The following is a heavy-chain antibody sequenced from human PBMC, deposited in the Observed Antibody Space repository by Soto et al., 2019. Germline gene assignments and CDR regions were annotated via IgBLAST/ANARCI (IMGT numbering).Heavy chain of an antibody. Sequence: GGSLRLSCAASGFPFGNYAMSWVRQAPGKGLEWISGISGGGHGTNYADSVKGRFTISRDNSRNTLYLQMNSLRVEDTAVYYCAKDPRLQLGFWDQGTLVTVSS. J-gene: IGHJ4*02. CDR2: ISGGGHGT. V-gene: IGHV3-23*01. CDR3: AKDPRLQLGF. D-gene: IGHD1-1*01. CDR1: GFPFGNYA.